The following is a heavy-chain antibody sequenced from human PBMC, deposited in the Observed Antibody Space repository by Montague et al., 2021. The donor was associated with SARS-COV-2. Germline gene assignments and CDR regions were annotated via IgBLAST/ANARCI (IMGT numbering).Heavy chain of an antibody. V-gene: IGHV4-59*08. CDR1: GDSLSFYF. J-gene: IGHJ6*02. Sequence: SETLSLTCTVSGDSLSFYFWTWIRQPPGRGLEWIGYIEYSGSTNYNPSLKSRLTMSLDMSSNQFSLKLSSVTAADTAVYYCAGGPAATYYYGMDVWGQGATVTVS. CDR3: AGGPAATYYYGMDV. D-gene: IGHD2-15*01. CDR2: IEYSGST.